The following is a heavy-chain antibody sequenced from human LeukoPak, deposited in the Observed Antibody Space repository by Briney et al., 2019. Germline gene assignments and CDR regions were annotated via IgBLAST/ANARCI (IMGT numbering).Heavy chain of an antibody. CDR2: INPSGGST. CDR3: ARGPSITMVRGGQWYYYMDV. D-gene: IGHD3-10*01. J-gene: IGHJ6*03. CDR1: GYTFINYY. Sequence: ASVKVSCKASGYTFINYYIHWVRQAPGQGLEWMGIINPSGGSTTYPQKFQGRVTMTRDMSTSTVYMELSSLRSEDTAVYYCARGPSITMVRGGQWYYYMDVWGKGTTVTISS. V-gene: IGHV1-46*01.